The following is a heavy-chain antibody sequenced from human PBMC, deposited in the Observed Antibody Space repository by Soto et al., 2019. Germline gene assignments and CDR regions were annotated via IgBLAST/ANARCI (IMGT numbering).Heavy chain of an antibody. CDR1: GYTFTNYG. CDR2: INVYNGNT. J-gene: IGHJ5*02. D-gene: IGHD3-10*01. CDR3: ARGVGSGSYYNQYNWFDP. V-gene: IGHV1-18*01. Sequence: QVQLVQSGGEVKKPGASVKVSCKASGYTFTNYGISWVRQAPGQGLEWMGWINVYNGNTKYAQKVQGRVTMTTDTXTXTXXMKLRSLRSDDTAVYYCARGVGSGSYYNQYNWFDPWGQGTLVTVSS.